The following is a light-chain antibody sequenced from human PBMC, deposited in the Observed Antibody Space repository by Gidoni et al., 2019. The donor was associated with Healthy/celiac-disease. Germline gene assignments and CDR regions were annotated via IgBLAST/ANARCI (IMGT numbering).Light chain of an antibody. J-gene: IGKJ1*01. V-gene: IGKV2-28*01. CDR2: LGS. CDR3: MQALQTPWT. CDR1: QSLLHSNGYNY. Sequence: IVMTQSPLYLPVTPGEPASISCRSSQSLLHSNGYNYLDWYLQKPGQSPQLLIYLGSNRASGVPDRFSGSGSGTDFTLKISRVAAEDVGVYYCMQALQTPWTFGQGTKVEIK.